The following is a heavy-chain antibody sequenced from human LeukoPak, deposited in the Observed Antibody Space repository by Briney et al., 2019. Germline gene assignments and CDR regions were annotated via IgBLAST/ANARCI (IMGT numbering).Heavy chain of an antibody. V-gene: IGHV3-30*18. CDR2: ILYDGSNK. CDR3: AKDQSYCSGDSCLPGDYYYAMDV. J-gene: IGHJ6*04. CDR1: GFTFSSYA. D-gene: IGHD2-15*01. Sequence: PGASLRLSCAASGFTFSSYAMSWVRQAPGKGLEWVAVILYDGSNKYYADSVKGRFTISRDKAKNTLYLQMNSLRPEDTAVYYCAKDQSYCSGDSCLPGDYYYAMDVWGKGTAVTVSS.